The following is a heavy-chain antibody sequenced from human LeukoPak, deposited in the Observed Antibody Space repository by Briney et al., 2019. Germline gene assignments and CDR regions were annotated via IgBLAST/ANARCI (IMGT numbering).Heavy chain of an antibody. CDR1: GYTFTSYD. D-gene: IGHD3-10*01. CDR3: ARCITMVRGVNSYYYYYMDV. CDR2: MNPNSGNT. Sequence: GASVKVSCKASGYTFTSYDINWVRQATGQGLEWMGWMNPNSGNTGYAQKFQGRVTMTRNTSISTAYMELSSLRSEDTAVYYCARCITMVRGVNSYYYYYMDVWGKGTTVTVSS. J-gene: IGHJ6*03. V-gene: IGHV1-8*01.